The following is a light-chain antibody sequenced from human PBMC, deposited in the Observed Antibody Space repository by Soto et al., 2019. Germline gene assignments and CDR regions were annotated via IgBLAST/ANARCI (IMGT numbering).Light chain of an antibody. J-gene: IGKJ5*01. Sequence: RTQSLPSVPVTPGSPASISYRSSQILMDTNGKKYMGWYLQKPGQSPQLLIFVGSTRASGVPDRFSGSGSGTDFCLTISRVEAEDVAVYYCKQDGDTPITFGQGTRLEIK. V-gene: IGKV2-28*01. CDR2: VGS. CDR3: KQDGDTPIT. CDR1: QILMDTNGKKY.